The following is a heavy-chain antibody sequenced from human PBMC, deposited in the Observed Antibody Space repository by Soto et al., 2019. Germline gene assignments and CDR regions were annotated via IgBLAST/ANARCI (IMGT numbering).Heavy chain of an antibody. J-gene: IGHJ4*02. V-gene: IGHV1-2*02. D-gene: IGHD6-13*01. Sequence: ASVKGSCKASGYTFTGYYMHWVRQAPGQGLEWMGWINPNSGGTNYAQKFQGRVTMTRDTSISTAYMELSRLRSDDTAVYYCARSPRGVAAAPYYFDYWGQGTLVTVSA. CDR1: GYTFTGYY. CDR2: INPNSGGT. CDR3: ARSPRGVAAAPYYFDY.